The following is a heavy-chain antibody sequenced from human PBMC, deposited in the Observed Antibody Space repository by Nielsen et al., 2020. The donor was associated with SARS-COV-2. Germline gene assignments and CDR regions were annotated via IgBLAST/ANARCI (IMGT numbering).Heavy chain of an antibody. D-gene: IGHD6-6*01. CDR1: GGSISSGDYY. CDR3: ATSRRWGIAARPGSTDY. V-gene: IGHV4-30-4*01. Sequence: SETLSLTCTVSGGSISSGDYYWSWIRQPPGKGLEWIGYIYYSGSTYYNPSLKSRVTISVDTSKNQFSLKLSSVTAADTALYYCATSRRWGIAARPGSTDYWGQGTLVTVSS. J-gene: IGHJ4*02. CDR2: IYYSGST.